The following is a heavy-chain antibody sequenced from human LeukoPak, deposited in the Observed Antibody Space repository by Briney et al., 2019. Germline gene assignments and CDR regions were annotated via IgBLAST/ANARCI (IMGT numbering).Heavy chain of an antibody. D-gene: IGHD2-21*01. CDR2: IYYSGST. J-gene: IGHJ4*02. Sequence: SETLSLTCTISGGSISSSSYYWGWIRQPPGKGLEWIGSIYYSGSTYYNPSLKSRVTISVDTSENQFSLKLSSVTAADTAVYYCARHEGIPYYFDDWGQGTLVTVSS. CDR1: GGSISSSSYY. CDR3: ARHEGIPYYFDD. V-gene: IGHV4-39*01.